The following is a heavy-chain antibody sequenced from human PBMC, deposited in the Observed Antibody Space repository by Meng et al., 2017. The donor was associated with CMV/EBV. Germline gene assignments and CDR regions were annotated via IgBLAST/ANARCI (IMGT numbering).Heavy chain of an antibody. CDR2: IIPILGIA. CDR1: GGTFSSYA. V-gene: IGHV1-69*10. J-gene: IGHJ5*02. CDR3: ARFQLPGPHNWFDP. Sequence: SVKVSCKASGGTFSSYAISWVRQAPGQGLEWMGGIIPILGIANYAQKFQGRVTITADKSTSTAYMELSSLRSEDTAVYYCARFQLPGPHNWFDPWGQGTQVTVSS. D-gene: IGHD2-2*01.